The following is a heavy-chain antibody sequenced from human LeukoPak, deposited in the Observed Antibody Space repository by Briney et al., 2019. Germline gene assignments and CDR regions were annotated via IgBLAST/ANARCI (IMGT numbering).Heavy chain of an antibody. CDR3: ARDTSYCSSTSCYRTGIAAAGFDY. CDR1: GFTFSDYY. D-gene: IGHD2-2*02. V-gene: IGHV3-11*01. CDR2: ISSSGSTI. J-gene: IGHJ4*02. Sequence: GGSLRLSCAASGFTFSDYYMSWIRQAPGKGLEWVSYISSSGSTIYYADSVKGRFTISRDNAKNSLYLQMNSLRAEDTAVYYCARDTSYCSSTSCYRTGIAAAGFDYWGQGTLDTVSS.